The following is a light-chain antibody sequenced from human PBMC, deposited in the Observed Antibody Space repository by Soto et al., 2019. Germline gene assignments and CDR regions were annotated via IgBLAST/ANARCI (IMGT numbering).Light chain of an antibody. CDR2: AAS. Sequence: EILLTQSPATLSVSPGERATLSCRSSQSVNRNLGWYQQKPGQAPRLLIFAASTRAPGIPARFSGSGSGTEFTLTISGLQSEDFAVYYCQQYNSWTSITFVHGTRLEVK. CDR1: QSVNRN. J-gene: IGKJ5*01. V-gene: IGKV3-15*01. CDR3: QQYNSWTSIT.